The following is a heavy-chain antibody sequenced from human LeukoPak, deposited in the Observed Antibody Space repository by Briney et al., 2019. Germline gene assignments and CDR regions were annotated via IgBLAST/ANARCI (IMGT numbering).Heavy chain of an antibody. CDR1: GFNFSSYA. J-gene: IGHJ4*02. D-gene: IGHD2-21*02. CDR3: AKDLRSGGGDCAFDY. V-gene: IGHV3-23*01. CDR2: ISGSGGST. Sequence: GGSLRLSCAASGFNFSSYAMSWVRQAPGKGLEWVSAISGSGGSTYYADSVKGRFTISRDNSKNTLYLQMNSLRAEDTAVYYCAKDLRSGGGDCAFDYWGQGTLVTVSS.